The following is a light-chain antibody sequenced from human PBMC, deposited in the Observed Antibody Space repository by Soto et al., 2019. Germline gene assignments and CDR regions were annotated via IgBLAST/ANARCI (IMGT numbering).Light chain of an antibody. Sequence: ALTQPASVSGSPGQSITISCTGTSSDVGAYNRVSWYQQYPGQAPKVIIYEVSNRPSGVSYRFSGSKSGNTASLTISGLQAEDEADYYCNAFTTTSTYVFGTGTKVTVL. CDR2: EVS. V-gene: IGLV2-14*01. J-gene: IGLJ1*01. CDR3: NAFTTTSTYV. CDR1: SSDVGAYNR.